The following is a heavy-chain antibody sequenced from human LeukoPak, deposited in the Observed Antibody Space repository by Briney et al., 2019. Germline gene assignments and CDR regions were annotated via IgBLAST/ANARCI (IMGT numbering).Heavy chain of an antibody. Sequence: GGSLRLSCPAYGFTFSSDCMSWVRQAPGKGLEWVAIIKKAGSKKYYVDSVKGRFTISRDNAKNSLYLQMNRLRAEATAVYYCATAVDATCSSGGSCYSKWFDYWGQGTLVTVSS. V-gene: IGHV3-7*01. CDR2: IKKAGSKK. CDR3: ATAVDATCSSGGSCYSKWFDY. J-gene: IGHJ4*02. D-gene: IGHD2-15*01. CDR1: GFTFSSDC.